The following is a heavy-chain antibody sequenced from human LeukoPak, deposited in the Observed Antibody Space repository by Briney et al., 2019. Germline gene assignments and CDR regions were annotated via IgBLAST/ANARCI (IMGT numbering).Heavy chain of an antibody. V-gene: IGHV1-2*02. J-gene: IGHJ4*02. D-gene: IGHD3-22*01. CDR2: INPNSGGT. CDR1: GYTFTGYY. CDR3: ARMRAVPYYDSSGRFDY. Sequence: ASVKVSCKASGYTFTGYYMHWVRQAPGQGLEWMGWINPNSGGTNYAQKFQGRVTMTRDTSISTAYMGLSRLRSDDTAVYYCARMRAVPYYDSSGRFDYWGRGTLVTVSS.